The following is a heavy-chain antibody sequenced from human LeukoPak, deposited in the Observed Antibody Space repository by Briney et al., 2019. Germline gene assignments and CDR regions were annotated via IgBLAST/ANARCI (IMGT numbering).Heavy chain of an antibody. CDR1: GFTVSSNY. J-gene: IGHJ5*02. D-gene: IGHD3-22*01. V-gene: IGHV3-53*01. CDR2: IYKNAIT. CDR3: ARWYYYETSGLYYGSFDN. Sequence: GGSLRLSCAASGFTVSSNYMTWVRQAPGKGLEWVSVIYKNAITYHADTVKGRFTISRDNSKNMLYLQMNSLRAEDTAVYYCARWYYYETSGLYYGSFDNWGQGTLVTVSS.